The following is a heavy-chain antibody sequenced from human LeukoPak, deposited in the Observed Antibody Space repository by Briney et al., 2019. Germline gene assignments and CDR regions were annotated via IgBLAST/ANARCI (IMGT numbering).Heavy chain of an antibody. CDR3: ARRTYEAFDI. D-gene: IGHD3-3*01. V-gene: IGHV4-4*02. Sequence: SGTLSLTCAVSGVSVSSTNWWNWVRQPPGKGLQWIGEIYHSGSTNYNPSLKSRVTISVDKSKNQFSLRLSSVTAADTALYYCARRTYEAFDIWGQGTMVTVSS. CDR2: IYHSGST. CDR1: GVSVSSTNW. J-gene: IGHJ3*02.